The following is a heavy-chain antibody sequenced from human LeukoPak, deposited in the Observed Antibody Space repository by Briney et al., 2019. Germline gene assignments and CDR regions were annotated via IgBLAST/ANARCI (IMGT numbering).Heavy chain of an antibody. CDR2: IRTDGGVT. Sequence: PGGSLRLSCAASGFTFSNYWIHWVRQAPGRGLVWVSRIRTDGGVTNYADSVKGRFTISRDNAENTLYLQMNSLRPEDTAVYYCVRGPSGWYEFDYWGQGALVTVSS. CDR1: GFTFSNYW. D-gene: IGHD6-19*01. V-gene: IGHV3-74*01. J-gene: IGHJ4*02. CDR3: VRGPSGWYEFDY.